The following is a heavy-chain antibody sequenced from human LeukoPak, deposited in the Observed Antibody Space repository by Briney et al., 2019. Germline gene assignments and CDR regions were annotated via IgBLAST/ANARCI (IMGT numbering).Heavy chain of an antibody. Sequence: SETLSLTCTVSGGSVSGGRYYWSWVRQPPGKGLEWIGYIYYSGSTSYNPSYSSGSTNYNPSLKSRVTISIDTSKNQFSLRLNSVTAADTAVYYCARASGVSSYLLPIWGQGTLVTVSS. J-gene: IGHJ4*02. D-gene: IGHD2-8*01. V-gene: IGHV4-61*01. CDR2: IYYSGSTSYNPSYSSGST. CDR3: ARASGVSSYLLPI. CDR1: GGSVSGGRYY.